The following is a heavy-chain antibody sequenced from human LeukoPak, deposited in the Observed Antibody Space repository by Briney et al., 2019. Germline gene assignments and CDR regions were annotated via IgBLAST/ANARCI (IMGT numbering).Heavy chain of an antibody. CDR1: GGSVSGYY. CDR2: IYSTGST. V-gene: IGHV4-4*07. J-gene: IGHJ6*03. Sequence: SETLSLTCTVSGGSVSGYYCSWIRQPAGKGLEWIGRIYSTGSTDYNASLKSRVTMSVDTSKNQFSLKLSSVTAADTAVYYCARMSYDRTGEGRDNLYYYYMAVWGKGTTVTVSS. CDR3: ARMSYDRTGEGRDNLYYYYMAV. D-gene: IGHD1-14*01.